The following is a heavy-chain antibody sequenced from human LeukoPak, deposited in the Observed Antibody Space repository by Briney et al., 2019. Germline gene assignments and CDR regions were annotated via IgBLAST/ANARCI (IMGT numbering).Heavy chain of an antibody. CDR1: GGSISSSNW. CDR2: IYHSGST. CDR3: ATLRYFDWLSNWFDP. Sequence: SGTLSLTCAVSGGSISSSNWWSWVRQPPGKGLGWIGEIYHSGSTNYNPSLRSRVTISVDKSKNQFSLKLSSVTAADAAVYYCATLRYFDWLSNWFDPWGQGTLVTVSS. V-gene: IGHV4-4*02. J-gene: IGHJ5*02. D-gene: IGHD3-9*01.